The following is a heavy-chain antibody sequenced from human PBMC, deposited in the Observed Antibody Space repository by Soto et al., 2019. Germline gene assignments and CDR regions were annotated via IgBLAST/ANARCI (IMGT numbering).Heavy chain of an antibody. J-gene: IGHJ4*02. CDR2: ISYDGSNK. V-gene: IGHV3-30*03. Sequence: QVQLVESGGGVVQPGRSLRLSCAASGFTFSSYGMHWVRQAPGKGLEWVAVISYDGSNKYYAASVKGRFTISRDNSKNTLYLQMNSLRPEDTSVYYCARGGGFCGGDCYKGGVDYWGQGTLVTVSS. D-gene: IGHD2-21*02. CDR3: ARGGGFCGGDCYKGGVDY. CDR1: GFTFSSYG.